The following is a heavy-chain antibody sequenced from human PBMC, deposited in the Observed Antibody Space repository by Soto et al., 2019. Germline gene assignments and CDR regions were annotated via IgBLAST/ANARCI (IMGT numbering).Heavy chain of an antibody. J-gene: IGHJ4*02. Sequence: NPSETLSLTCAVYGGSFSDYYWSWIRQAPRRGLEWIGEINHSGSTYYSPSLKSRVTISVDTSKNQFSLKLRSVTAADTAVYYCARGVVRRVIIQYTSFFDYWGQGTLVTVSS. CDR3: ARGVVRRVIIQYTSFFDY. CDR1: GGSFSDYY. CDR2: INHSGST. D-gene: IGHD3-10*01. V-gene: IGHV4-34*01.